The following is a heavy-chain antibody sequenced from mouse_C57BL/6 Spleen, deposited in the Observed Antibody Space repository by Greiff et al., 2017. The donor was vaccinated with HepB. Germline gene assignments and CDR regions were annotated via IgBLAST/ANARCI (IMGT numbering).Heavy chain of an antibody. J-gene: IGHJ2*01. CDR3: ARETTVVTDY. CDR1: GYTFTSYW. D-gene: IGHD1-1*01. CDR2: IYPGSGST. V-gene: IGHV1-55*01. Sequence: QVQLQQPGAELVKPGASVKMSCKASGYTFTSYWLTWVKQRPGQGLEWIGDIYPGSGSTNYNEKFKSKATLTVDTSSSTAYMQLSSLTSEDSSVYYCARETTVVTDYWGQGPTLTVSS.